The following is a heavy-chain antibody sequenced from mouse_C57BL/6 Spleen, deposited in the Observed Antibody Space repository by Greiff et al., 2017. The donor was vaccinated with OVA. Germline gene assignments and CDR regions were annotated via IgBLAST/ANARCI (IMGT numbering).Heavy chain of an antibody. D-gene: IGHD2-5*01. CDR3: AHYSNYYAMDY. CDR2: INPGSGGT. CDR1: GYAFTNYL. V-gene: IGHV1-54*01. Sequence: QVQLQQSGAELVRPGTSVKVSCKASGYAFTNYLIEWVKQRPGLGLEWIGVINPGSGGTNYNVKFKGKATLTSDKSTGTAYMQISSLTSEDSAVYFCAHYSNYYAMDYWGQVTSVTVSS. J-gene: IGHJ4*01.